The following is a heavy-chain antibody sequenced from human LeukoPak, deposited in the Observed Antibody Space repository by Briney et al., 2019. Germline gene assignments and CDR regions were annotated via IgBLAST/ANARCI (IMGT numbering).Heavy chain of an antibody. CDR3: AKDHRVGQLLLLP. CDR1: GFSVSSNY. V-gene: IGHV3-53*01. J-gene: IGHJ5*02. D-gene: IGHD2-15*01. Sequence: GGSLRLSCAASGFSVSSNYMNWVRQAPGKGLEWVSVIYTGGITYYADSVKGRFTISRDNSKNTLYLQMNNLRAEDTAVYYCAKDHRVGQLLLLPWGQGTLVTVSS. CDR2: IYTGGIT.